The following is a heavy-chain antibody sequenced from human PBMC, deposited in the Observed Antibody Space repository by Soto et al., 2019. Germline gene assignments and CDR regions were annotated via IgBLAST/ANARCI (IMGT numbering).Heavy chain of an antibody. CDR3: ERGRGVVHKSYYYYGMDV. CDR1: GGSFSGYY. J-gene: IGHJ6*02. CDR2: INHSGST. Sequence: ASETLSLTCGVSGGSFSGYYWSWIRQPPGKGLEWIGDINHSGSTNYNPSLKSRVTISVDTSKNQFSLKLSSVTAADTAVYYCERGRGVVHKSYYYYGMDVWGQGTTVTVSS. D-gene: IGHD3-10*01. V-gene: IGHV4-34*01.